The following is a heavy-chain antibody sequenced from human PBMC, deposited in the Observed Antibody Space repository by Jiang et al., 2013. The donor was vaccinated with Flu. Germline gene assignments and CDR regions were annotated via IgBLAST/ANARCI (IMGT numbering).Heavy chain of an antibody. V-gene: IGHV4-31*03. CDR3: ARARGVGATRGHYGMDV. J-gene: IGHJ6*02. CDR1: GGSISSGGYY. D-gene: IGHD1-26*01. CDR2: IYYSGST. Sequence: SGSGLVKPSQTLSLTCTVSGGSISSGGYYWSWIRQHPGKGLEWIGYIYYSGSTYYNPSLKSRLTISVDTSKNRFSLKLSSVTAADTAVYYCARARGVGATRGHYGMDVWGQGTTVTVSS.